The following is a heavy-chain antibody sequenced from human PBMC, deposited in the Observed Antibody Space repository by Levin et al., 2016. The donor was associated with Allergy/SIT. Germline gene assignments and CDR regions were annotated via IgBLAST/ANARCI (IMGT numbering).Heavy chain of an antibody. CDR3: ASISYGGYDI. CDR2: IYNDGST. Sequence: VRQAPGKGLERVAVIYNDGSTYYADSVKGRFTISRHNSNNMVHLQMNSLRAEDSAVYYCASISYGGYDIWGQGTRVTVSS. V-gene: IGHV3-53*04. D-gene: IGHD3-16*01. J-gene: IGHJ3*02.